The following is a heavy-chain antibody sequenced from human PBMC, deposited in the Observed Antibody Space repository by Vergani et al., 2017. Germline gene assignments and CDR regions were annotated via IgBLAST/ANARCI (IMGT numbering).Heavy chain of an antibody. CDR1: GFTFSSYA. V-gene: IGHV3-30-3*01. J-gene: IGHJ1*01. Sequence: QVQLVESGGGVVQPGRSLRLSCAASGFTFSSYAMHWVRQAPGKGLEWVAVISYDGSNKYYADSVKGRFTISRDNSKNTLYLQMNSLKTEDTAVYYCTTDLGYYDSSGYYYVNWAEYFQHWGQGTLVTVSS. CDR2: ISYDGSNK. D-gene: IGHD3-22*01. CDR3: TTDLGYYDSSGYYYVNWAEYFQH.